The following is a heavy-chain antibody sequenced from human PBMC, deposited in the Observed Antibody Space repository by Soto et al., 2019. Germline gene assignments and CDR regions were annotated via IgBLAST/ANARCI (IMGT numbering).Heavy chain of an antibody. Sequence: GGSLRLSCSASGFTFSDFAMHWVRQAPGKGLEYVSALTSNGVSTYYADSVKGRFTISRDNSKNTLYLQMSSLRADDTAVYYCVKVPARLWYYFDYWGQGTLVTVSS. CDR2: LTSNGVST. D-gene: IGHD2-2*01. V-gene: IGHV3-64D*08. CDR1: GFTFSDFA. CDR3: VKVPARLWYYFDY. J-gene: IGHJ4*02.